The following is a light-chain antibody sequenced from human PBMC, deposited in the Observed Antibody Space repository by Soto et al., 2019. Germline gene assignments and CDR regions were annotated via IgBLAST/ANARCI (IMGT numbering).Light chain of an antibody. CDR1: QSISSNY. Sequence: IVLTQSAGTLTLSPGERATLSCRASQSISSNYLAWYQQKLGQAPRLLIYGASSRATGIPVRFSGSGSGTDFTLTISRLEPEDFAVYYCQQYGSSPPLTFGRGTKVEIK. J-gene: IGKJ4*01. V-gene: IGKV3-20*01. CDR3: QQYGSSPPLT. CDR2: GAS.